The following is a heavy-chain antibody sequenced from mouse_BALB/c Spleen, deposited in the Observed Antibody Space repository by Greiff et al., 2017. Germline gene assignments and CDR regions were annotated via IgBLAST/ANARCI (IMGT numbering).Heavy chain of an antibody. V-gene: IGHV1S127*01. CDR1: GYSFTSYW. CDR3: AREYGNYEGAY. J-gene: IGHJ3*01. Sequence: VQLQQSGPQLVRPGASVKISCKASGYSFTSYWMHWVKQRPGQGLEWIGMIDPSDSETRLNQKFKDKATLTVDKSSSTAYMQLSSPTSEDSAVYYCAREYGNYEGAYWGQGTLVTVSA. CDR2: IDPSDSET. D-gene: IGHD2-10*02.